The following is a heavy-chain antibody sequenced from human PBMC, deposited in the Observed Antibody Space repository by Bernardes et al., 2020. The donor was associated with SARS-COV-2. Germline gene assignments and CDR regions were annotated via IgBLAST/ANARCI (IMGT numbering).Heavy chain of an antibody. J-gene: IGHJ4*02. CDR2: IYWDDDK. D-gene: IGHD3-10*01. CDR3: AHISGPGDDY. V-gene: IGHV2-5*02. CDR1: GFSHSPSGVG. Sequence: SGHTPGKSPQTLTLTCTCSGFSHSPSGVGVGWIRQPPGRALEWLALIYWDDDKRYSPSLKSRLTITKDTSKNQVVLTMTNMDPVDTATYYCAHISGPGDDYWGQGTLVTVSS.